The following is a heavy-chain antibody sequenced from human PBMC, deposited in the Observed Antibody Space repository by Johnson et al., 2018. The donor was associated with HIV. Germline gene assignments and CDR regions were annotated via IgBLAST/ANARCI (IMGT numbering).Heavy chain of an antibody. Sequence: QVQLVESGGGVVQPGGSLRLSCAASGFTFSSYAMHWVRQAPGKGLEWVAVISYDGSNKYYADSVKGRFTISRDNSKNTLYLQMNSLRAEDTAVYYCARACRDGYTCDVFDIWGQGTMVTVSS. V-gene: IGHV3-30-3*01. CDR1: GFTFSSYA. J-gene: IGHJ3*02. CDR3: ARACRDGYTCDVFDI. CDR2: ISYDGSNK. D-gene: IGHD5-24*01.